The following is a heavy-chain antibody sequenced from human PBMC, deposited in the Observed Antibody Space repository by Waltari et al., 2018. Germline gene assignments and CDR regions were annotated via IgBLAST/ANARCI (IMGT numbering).Heavy chain of an antibody. CDR3: ASINTMVQGVIY. Sequence: QVQLVQSGAEVKKPGASVKVSCKVSGYTLTELSMHWVRQAPGKGLEWMGGFDPEDGETIYAQKFQGRVTITRDTSASTAYMELSSLRSEDTAVYYCASINTMVQGVIYWGQGTLVTVSS. V-gene: IGHV1-24*01. J-gene: IGHJ4*02. CDR2: FDPEDGET. CDR1: GYTLTELS. D-gene: IGHD3-10*01.